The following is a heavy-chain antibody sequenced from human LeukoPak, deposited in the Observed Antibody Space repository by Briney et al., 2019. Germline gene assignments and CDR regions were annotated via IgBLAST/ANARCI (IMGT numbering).Heavy chain of an antibody. CDR2: INHSGST. J-gene: IGHJ6*03. D-gene: IGHD6-19*01. Sequence: PSETLSLTCTVSGGSISSSSYYWSWIRQPPGKGLEWIGEINHSGSTNYNPSPKSRDTISVDTSKNQFSLKLSSVTAADTAVYYCARHGQWLVRTHVLHYYYYMDVWGKGTTVTISS. V-gene: IGHV4-39*01. CDR3: ARHGQWLVRTHVLHYYYYMDV. CDR1: GGSISSSSYY.